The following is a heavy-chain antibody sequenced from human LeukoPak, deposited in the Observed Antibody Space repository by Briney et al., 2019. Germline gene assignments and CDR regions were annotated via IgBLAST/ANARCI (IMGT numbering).Heavy chain of an antibody. CDR1: GYTFTGYY. D-gene: IGHD5-24*01. J-gene: IGHJ5*02. CDR2: INPNSGGT. CDR3: ARDQGLRWLQLPGGVDWFDP. V-gene: IGHV1-2*02. Sequence: ASVTVSCKASGYTFTGYYMHWVRQAPGQGLEWMGWINPNSGGTNYAQKFQGRVTMTRDTSISTAYMELSRLRSDDTAVYYCARDQGLRWLQLPGGVDWFDPWGQGTLVTVSS.